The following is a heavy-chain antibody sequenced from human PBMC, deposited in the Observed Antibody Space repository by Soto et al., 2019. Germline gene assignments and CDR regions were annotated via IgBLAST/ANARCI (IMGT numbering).Heavy chain of an antibody. Sequence: QVQLVQSGAEVKKPGSSVKVSCKASGDTFSSYAISWVRQAPGQGLEWMGGIIPIFGTANYAQKFQGRVTITADESTSTAYMELSSLRSEDTAVYYCARDRATVTTNGMDVWGQGTTVTVSS. V-gene: IGHV1-69*12. J-gene: IGHJ6*02. CDR3: ARDRATVTTNGMDV. CDR1: GDTFSSYA. D-gene: IGHD4-17*01. CDR2: IIPIFGTA.